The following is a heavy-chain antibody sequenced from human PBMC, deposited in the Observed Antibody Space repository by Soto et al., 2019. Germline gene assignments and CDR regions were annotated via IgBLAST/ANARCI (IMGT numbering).Heavy chain of an antibody. CDR3: AREASSTWYAFGY. V-gene: IGHV3-48*01. D-gene: IGHD6-13*01. CDR2: ISSSRTTI. J-gene: IGHJ4*02. CDR1: GFTFSSYS. Sequence: EVQLVESGGGLVQPGGSLRLSCAASGFTFSSYSMNWVRQAPGKGLEWVSYISSSRTTIYYADSVKGRFTISRDNAKNSLYLQMNSLRAEDTAVYYCAREASSTWYAFGYWGQGTLVTVSS.